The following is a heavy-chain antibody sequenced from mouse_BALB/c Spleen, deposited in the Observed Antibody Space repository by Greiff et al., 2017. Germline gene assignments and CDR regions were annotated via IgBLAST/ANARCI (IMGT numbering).Heavy chain of an antibody. Sequence: EVQRVESGPGLVKPSQSLSLTCTVTGYSITSDYAWNWIRQFPGNKLEWIGYISYSGSTSYNPSLKSRISITRDTSKNQFFLQLNSVTTEDTATYYCARSGLLLRYLDYWGQGTTLTVSS. J-gene: IGHJ2*01. CDR1: GYSITSDYA. D-gene: IGHD1-1*01. V-gene: IGHV3-2*02. CDR3: ARSGLLLRYLDY. CDR2: ISYSGST.